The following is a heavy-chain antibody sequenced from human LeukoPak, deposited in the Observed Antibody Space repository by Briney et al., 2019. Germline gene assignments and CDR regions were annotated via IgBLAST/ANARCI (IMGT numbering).Heavy chain of an antibody. CDR3: ATDRGWRTSGYYLYYFEY. D-gene: IGHD3-3*01. CDR1: GFTFSSYW. J-gene: IGHJ4*02. V-gene: IGHV3-7*01. Sequence: GGSLRLSCAASGFTFSSYWMSWVRQAPGKGLEWVANIKQDGSEKYYVDSVRGRFTISRDSTMNSLYLQMSSLRAEDTAVYYCATDRGWRTSGYYLYYFEYWGQGTLVTYSS. CDR2: IKQDGSEK.